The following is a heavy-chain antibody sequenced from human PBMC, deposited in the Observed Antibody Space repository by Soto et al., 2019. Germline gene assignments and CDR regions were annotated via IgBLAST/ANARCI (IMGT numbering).Heavy chain of an antibody. J-gene: IGHJ4*02. Sequence: PGGSLRLSCAASGFTFSSYAMSWVRQAPGKGLEWVSAISGSGGSTYYADSVKGRFTISRDNSKSTLYLQMNSLRAEDTAVYYCAKDASYGPDEGLDYWGQGTLVTVSS. V-gene: IGHV3-23*01. CDR1: GFTFSSYA. CDR2: ISGSGGST. CDR3: AKDASYGPDEGLDY. D-gene: IGHD5-18*01.